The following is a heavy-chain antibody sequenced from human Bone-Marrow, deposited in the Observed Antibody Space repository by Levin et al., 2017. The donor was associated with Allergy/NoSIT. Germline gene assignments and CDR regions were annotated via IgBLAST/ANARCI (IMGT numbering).Heavy chain of an antibody. CDR1: GFTVRSNY. CDR3: ARDQREYDFWSGYYVGYYYLDV. Sequence: ETLSLTCAASGFTVRSNYMSWVRQAPGKGLEWISVIYTGGSTYYADSVKGRFTISRDNSKNTVYLQMNSLRAEDTAVYYCARDQREYDFWSGYYVGYYYLDVWGKGTTVTVSS. J-gene: IGHJ6*03. CDR2: IYTGGST. D-gene: IGHD3-3*01. V-gene: IGHV3-53*01.